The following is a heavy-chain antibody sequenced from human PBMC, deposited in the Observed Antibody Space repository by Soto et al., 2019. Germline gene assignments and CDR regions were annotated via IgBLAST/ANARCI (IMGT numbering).Heavy chain of an antibody. CDR1: GGSISSGDYY. Sequence: PSETLSLTCTVSGGSISSGDYYWSWIRQPPGKGLEWIGYIYYSGSTYYNPSLKSRVTISVDTSKNQFSLKLSSVTAAATAVHYCARDGRSWRHFDYWGQGTLVTVSS. CDR2: IYYSGST. CDR3: ARDGRSWRHFDY. J-gene: IGHJ4*02. D-gene: IGHD1-26*01. V-gene: IGHV4-30-4*01.